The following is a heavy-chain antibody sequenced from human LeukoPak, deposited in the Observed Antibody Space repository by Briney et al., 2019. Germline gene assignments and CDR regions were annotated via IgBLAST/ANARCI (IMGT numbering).Heavy chain of an antibody. CDR3: AHQSSGWRYYFDY. CDR1: GFTFSSYS. J-gene: IGHJ4*02. Sequence: GGSLRLSCAASGFTFSSYSMNWVRQAPGKGLEWVSFISSSSTYIYYADSLKGRFTIPRDNAKNSLYLQMNSLRAEDTAVYYCAHQSSGWRYYFDYWGQGTLVTVSS. V-gene: IGHV3-21*01. D-gene: IGHD6-19*01. CDR2: ISSSSTYI.